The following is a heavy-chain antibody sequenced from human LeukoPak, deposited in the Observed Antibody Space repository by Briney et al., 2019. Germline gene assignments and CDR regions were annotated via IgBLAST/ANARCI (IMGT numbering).Heavy chain of an antibody. CDR2: IYSSGST. CDR3: AREGIQLWKDYYYGMDV. J-gene: IGHJ6*02. D-gene: IGHD5-18*01. V-gene: IGHV4-61*08. CDR1: GDSVRNDDYY. Sequence: SETLSLTCTVSGDSVRNDDYYWNWLRQPPGKGLQWIGYIYSSGSTNYNPSLKSRVTISVDTSKNQFSLKLSSVTAADTAVYYCAREGIQLWKDYYYGMDVWGQGTTVTVSS.